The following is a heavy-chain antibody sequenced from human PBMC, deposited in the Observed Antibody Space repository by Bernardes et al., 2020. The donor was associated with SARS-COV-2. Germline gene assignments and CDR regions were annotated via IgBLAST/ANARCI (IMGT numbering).Heavy chain of an antibody. CDR1: GFTFSTYA. Sequence: SLRLSCAASGFTFSTYAMNWVRQAPGKGLEWVSAISGTGDSTYYADSVKGRFTVSRDNSKNTLYLQMNSLRAEDTAVYYCAKNFFSFDFWGQGTLVTVSS. J-gene: IGHJ4*02. CDR2: ISGTGDST. CDR3: AKNFFSFDF. V-gene: IGHV3-23*01.